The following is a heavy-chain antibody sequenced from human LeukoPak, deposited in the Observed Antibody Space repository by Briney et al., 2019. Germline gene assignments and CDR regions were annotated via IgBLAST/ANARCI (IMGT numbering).Heavy chain of an antibody. D-gene: IGHD2-15*01. V-gene: IGHV1-2*02. CDR3: ARAGIVVVVAAPFDP. CDR1: GYTFTGYY. CDR2: INPNSGGT. J-gene: IGHJ5*02. Sequence: ASVKVSCKASGYTFTGYYMHWVRQAPGQGLEWMGWINPNSGGTNYAQKFQGRVTMTRDTSISTAYMELSRLRSDDTAVYYCARAGIVVVVAAPFDPWGQGTLVTVSS.